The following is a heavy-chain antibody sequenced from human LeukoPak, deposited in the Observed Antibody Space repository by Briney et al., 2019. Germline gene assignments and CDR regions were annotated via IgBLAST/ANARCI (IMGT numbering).Heavy chain of an antibody. CDR2: IKSGGTYI. CDR1: GFTFSTYS. D-gene: IGHD3-10*01. Sequence: GGSLRLSCAVSGFTFSTYSMNWVRQAPGKGLEWVSSIKSGGTYIYYADSVKGRFTISRDDAKNTLYLQMNSLRAEDTAVYYCARAWGSGSYYRGSDYWGQGTVVTVSS. CDR3: ARAWGSGSYYRGSDY. V-gene: IGHV3-21*01. J-gene: IGHJ4*02.